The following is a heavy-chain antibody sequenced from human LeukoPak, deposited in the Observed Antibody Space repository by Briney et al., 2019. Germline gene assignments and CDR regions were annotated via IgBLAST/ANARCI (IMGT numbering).Heavy chain of an antibody. J-gene: IGHJ4*02. CDR1: GASITSYY. V-gene: IGHV4-59*01. D-gene: IGHD1-26*01. CDR2: IYYSGST. Sequence: PSETLSLTCTVSGASITSYYWSWLRQPPGKGLEWIGYIYYSGSTNYNPSLKSRVTISVDTSKNQFSPKLNSVTAADTAVYYCARDTVGAADSWGQGTLVTVSS. CDR3: ARDTVGAADS.